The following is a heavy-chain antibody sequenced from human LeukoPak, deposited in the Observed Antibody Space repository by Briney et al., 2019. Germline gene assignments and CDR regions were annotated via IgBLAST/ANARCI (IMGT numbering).Heavy chain of an antibody. Sequence: PGGSLRLSCAASGFTFSSYSMNWVRQAPAKGLEWVSYISSSSSTISYADSVKGRFIISRDNAKNSLYLQMNSLRDEDTAVYYCARDHALLFDYWGQGTLVTVSS. CDR2: ISSSSSTI. CDR3: ARDHALLFDY. D-gene: IGHD3-10*01. CDR1: GFTFSSYS. V-gene: IGHV3-48*02. J-gene: IGHJ4*02.